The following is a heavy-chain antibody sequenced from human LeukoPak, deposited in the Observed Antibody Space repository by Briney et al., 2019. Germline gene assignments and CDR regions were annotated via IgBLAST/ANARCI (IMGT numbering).Heavy chain of an antibody. J-gene: IGHJ6*02. CDR1: GFSFSSYS. Sequence: PGGPLRLSCAASGFSFSSYSMNWVRRAPGKGLEWVSDISSSSSYIYYADSVKGRFTISRDNAKNSLYLQMNSLRAEDTAVYYCAREQQLRYYYYGMDVWGQGTTVTVSS. CDR3: AREQQLRYYYYGMDV. D-gene: IGHD6-13*01. CDR2: ISSSSSYI. V-gene: IGHV3-21*04.